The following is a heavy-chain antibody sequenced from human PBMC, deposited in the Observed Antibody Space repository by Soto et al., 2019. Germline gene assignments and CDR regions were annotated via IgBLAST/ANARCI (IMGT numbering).Heavy chain of an antibody. Sequence: PSETLSLTCTVSGGSISSGDYYWSWIRQPPGKGLEWIGYIYYSGSTYYNPSLKSRVTISVDTSKNQFSLRLSSVTAADTAVYYCAREVDSGYGTFDYWGQGTLVTVSS. CDR2: IYYSGST. D-gene: IGHD5-12*01. V-gene: IGHV4-30-4*01. J-gene: IGHJ4*02. CDR1: GGSISSGDYY. CDR3: AREVDSGYGTFDY.